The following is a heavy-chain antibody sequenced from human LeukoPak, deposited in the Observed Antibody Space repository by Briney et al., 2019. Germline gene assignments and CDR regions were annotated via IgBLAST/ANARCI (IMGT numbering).Heavy chain of an antibody. V-gene: IGHV3-21*01. CDR3: ARGLWFGEPNSNLDY. CDR1: GFTFSSYS. CDR2: ISSSSSYI. Sequence: SGGSLRLSCAASGFTFSSYSMNWVRQAPGKGLEWVSSISSSSSYIYYADSVKGRFTISRDNAKNTLYLQMNSLRAEDTAVYYCARGLWFGEPNSNLDYWGQGTLVTVSS. J-gene: IGHJ4*02. D-gene: IGHD3-10*01.